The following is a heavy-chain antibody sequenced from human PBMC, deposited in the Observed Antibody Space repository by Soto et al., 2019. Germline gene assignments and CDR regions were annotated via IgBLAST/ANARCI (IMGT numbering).Heavy chain of an antibody. CDR1: GFTFSSYA. Sequence: EVQLLESGGGLVQPGGSLRLSCAASGFTFSSYAMSWVHQAPGKGLEWVSAISGSGGSTYYADSVKGRFTISRDNSKNTLYLQMNSLRAEDTAVYYCAKSYTANWYFDLWGRGTLVTVSS. J-gene: IGHJ2*01. CDR3: AKSYTANWYFDL. CDR2: ISGSGGST. V-gene: IGHV3-23*01. D-gene: IGHD3-16*01.